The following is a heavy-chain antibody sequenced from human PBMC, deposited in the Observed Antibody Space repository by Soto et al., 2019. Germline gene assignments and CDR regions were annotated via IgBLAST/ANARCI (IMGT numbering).Heavy chain of an antibody. CDR1: GFNFSQYS. J-gene: IGHJ4*02. V-gene: IGHV3-23*01. Sequence: GGSLRLSCAASGFNFSQYSMSWVRQAPGKGLEWVSAITDSGSGTHYADSVKGRFTISRDNSKNTLYLQLNSLRAEDTAVYYCAKDLSVVFDYWGQGTLVTVSS. CDR2: ITDSGSGT. CDR3: AKDLSVVFDY. D-gene: IGHD2-15*01.